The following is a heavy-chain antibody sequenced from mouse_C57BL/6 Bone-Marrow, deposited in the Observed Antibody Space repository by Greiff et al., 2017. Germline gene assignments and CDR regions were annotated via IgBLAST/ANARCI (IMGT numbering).Heavy chain of an antibody. Sequence: QVQLQQPGAELVKPGASVKLSCKASGYTFTSYWMHWVKQRPGQGLEWIGMIHPTSGSTNYNEKFKSKATLTVDKSSSTAYMQLSSLTSEDAEVYYCAKRDLDNDDRFAYWGQGTLVTVSA. CDR3: AKRDLDNDDRFAY. J-gene: IGHJ3*01. CDR2: IHPTSGST. D-gene: IGHD2-4*01. V-gene: IGHV1-64*01. CDR1: GYTFTSYW.